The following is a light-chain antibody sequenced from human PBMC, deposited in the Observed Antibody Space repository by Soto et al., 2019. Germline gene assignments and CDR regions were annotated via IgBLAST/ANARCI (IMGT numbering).Light chain of an antibody. CDR1: SGHSSYA. CDR3: QTWGTGIQV. J-gene: IGLJ2*01. Sequence: QPVLTQSPSASASLGASVKLTCTLSSGHSSYAIAWHQQQPEKGPRYLMKLNSDGSHSKGDGIPDRFSGSSSGAERHLTISSLQSEDEADYSCQTWGTGIQVFGGGTQLTVL. V-gene: IGLV4-69*01. CDR2: LNSDGSH.